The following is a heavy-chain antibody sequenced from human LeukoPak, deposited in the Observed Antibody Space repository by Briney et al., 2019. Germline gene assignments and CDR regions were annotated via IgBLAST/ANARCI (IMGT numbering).Heavy chain of an antibody. CDR1: GFTFSSYT. CDR2: ISYAGSNN. CDR3: ARDAPWAAAGTVQH. Sequence: PGRSLRLSCAASGFTFSSYTMDWVRQAPGKGLEWVARISYAGSNNYYADSVKGRFTISSDNPKNSLYLQMNSLRAEDTAVYYCARDAPWAAAGTVQHWGQGTLVTVSS. V-gene: IGHV3-30-3*01. J-gene: IGHJ1*01. D-gene: IGHD6-13*01.